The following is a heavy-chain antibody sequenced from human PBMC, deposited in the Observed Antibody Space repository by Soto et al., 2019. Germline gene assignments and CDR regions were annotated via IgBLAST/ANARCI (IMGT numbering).Heavy chain of an antibody. CDR3: AKLVRGGLDP. V-gene: IGHV1-69*06. CDR1: GDTFNYYS. J-gene: IGHJ5*02. CDR2: IVPMLGTP. D-gene: IGHD2-15*01. Sequence: VQLVQSEAEVKKPGSSVKVSCEASGDTFNYYSIHWVRQAPGQGLEWMGDIVPMLGTPNYAQKFQGRVTIYADISTRTAYMNLSSLRSEDTALYYGAKLVRGGLDPWGQGTLVTVSS.